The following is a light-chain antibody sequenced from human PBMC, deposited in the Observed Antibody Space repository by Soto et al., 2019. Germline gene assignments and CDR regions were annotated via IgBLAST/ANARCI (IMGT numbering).Light chain of an antibody. CDR1: QIVSSY. Sequence: EIVLTQSPATLSLSPGERATLSCRASQIVSSYLAWYLHKPGQAPRLLIYDASNRATGIPARFSGSGSGTDFTITISSLEPEDFAVYYCQQRSNWPPWTFGQGTKVEIK. CDR2: DAS. J-gene: IGKJ1*01. V-gene: IGKV3-11*01. CDR3: QQRSNWPPWT.